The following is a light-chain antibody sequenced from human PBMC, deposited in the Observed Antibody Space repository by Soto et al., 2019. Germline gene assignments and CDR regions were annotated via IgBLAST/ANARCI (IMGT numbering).Light chain of an antibody. CDR3: QQRSNWPPLT. J-gene: IGKJ4*01. Sequence: EIVLTQSPATLSSFPGDRVTLSCRASQYINTRLAWYQHRPGQAPRLLIYQTSIRAAGIPARFSASGTGTDFTLTISDVQPEDFAVYYCQQRSNWPPLTFGGGTKVDIK. CDR1: QYINTR. V-gene: IGKV3-11*01. CDR2: QTS.